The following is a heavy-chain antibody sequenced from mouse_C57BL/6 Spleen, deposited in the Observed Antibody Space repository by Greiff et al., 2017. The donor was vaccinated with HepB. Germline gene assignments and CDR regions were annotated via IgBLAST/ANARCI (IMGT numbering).Heavy chain of an antibody. CDR2: IYPRSGNT. V-gene: IGHV1-81*01. Sequence: VQRVESGAELARPGASVKLSCKASGYTFTSYGISWVKQRTGQGLEWIGEIYPRSGNTYYNEKFKGKATLTADKSSSTAYMELRSLTSEDSAVYFCARSPITTVVATEYFDVWGTGTTVTVSS. J-gene: IGHJ1*03. CDR1: GYTFTSYG. D-gene: IGHD1-1*01. CDR3: ARSPITTVVATEYFDV.